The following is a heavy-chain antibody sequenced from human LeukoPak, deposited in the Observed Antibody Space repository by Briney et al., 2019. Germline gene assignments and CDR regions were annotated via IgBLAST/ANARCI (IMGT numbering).Heavy chain of an antibody. CDR1: GFTFSSSG. Sequence: LVESGGSVVQPGRPLRLSCAASGFTFSSSGMHWVRQAPGKGLEWVAVIWSDGSKEYYADSVKGRFSISRDNSRNTVYVQMNSLRVEDTAIYYCARVFCTGGSCYGPFDYWGQGTLVTVSS. V-gene: IGHV3-33*08. D-gene: IGHD2-15*01. CDR2: IWSDGSKE. J-gene: IGHJ4*02. CDR3: ARVFCTGGSCYGPFDY.